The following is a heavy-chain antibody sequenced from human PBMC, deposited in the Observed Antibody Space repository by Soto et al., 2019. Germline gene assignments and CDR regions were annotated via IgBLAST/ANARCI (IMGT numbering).Heavy chain of an antibody. J-gene: IGHJ4*02. Sequence: GGSLRLSCVASGSSSDPFTMHWVRELPGKGLEWVAGLSWDRSTVAYADSVQGRFTISRDHAKNSVDLLMDSLRPDDTALYFCALSSPDIVVLPSSIYFTSWGPGTQVTVSS. CDR2: LSWDRSTV. CDR1: GSSSDPFT. D-gene: IGHD2-15*01. V-gene: IGHV3-9*02. CDR3: ALSSPDIVVLPSSIYFTS.